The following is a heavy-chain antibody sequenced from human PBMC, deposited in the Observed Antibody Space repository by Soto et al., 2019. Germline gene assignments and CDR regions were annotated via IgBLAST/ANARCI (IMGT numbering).Heavy chain of an antibody. D-gene: IGHD6-19*01. J-gene: IGHJ4*02. Sequence: GGSLRLSCAASGFNFGVFGMHWFRQAPGKGLEWLSVLSYEGSEEYYADSVRGRFTISRDNSKNTLFLQMDSLRVDDTGVYYCALTRRSSLLEVAGPGFEYWGQGTLVTVSS. CDR2: LSYEGSEE. CDR1: GFNFGVFG. CDR3: ALTRRSSLLEVAGPGFEY. V-gene: IGHV3-30*03.